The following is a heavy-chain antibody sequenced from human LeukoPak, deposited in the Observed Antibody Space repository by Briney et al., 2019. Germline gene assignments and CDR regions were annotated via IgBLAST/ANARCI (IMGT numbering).Heavy chain of an antibody. CDR1: GYTFTGYY. CDR2: INPNSGGT. J-gene: IGHJ6*03. CDR3: ARDYYYDSSGYYYGSYYYYMDV. D-gene: IGHD3-22*01. Sequence: GASVKVSCKASGYTFTGYYMHWVRQAPGQGLEWMGWINPNSGGTNYAQKFQGRVTMTRDTSISTAYMELSRLRSDDTAVYYCARDYYYDSSGYYYGSYYYYMDVWGKGTTVTVSS. V-gene: IGHV1-2*02.